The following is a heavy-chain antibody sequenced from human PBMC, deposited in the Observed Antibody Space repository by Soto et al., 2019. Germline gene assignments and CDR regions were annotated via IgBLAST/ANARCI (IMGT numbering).Heavy chain of an antibody. CDR2: IYSSENT. Sequence: SETLSLTCTVSGGSVSSSSYSWGWIRQSPGKGLEWIGTIYSSENTYYNPSLLSRVTISVDTSKNEFSLRLGSVTAADTAVYYCARLNGYCISTNRHGYYGMDVRGQGTTVTVSS. J-gene: IGHJ6*02. D-gene: IGHD2-2*03. V-gene: IGHV4-39*01. CDR1: GGSVSSSSYS. CDR3: ARLNGYCISTNRHGYYGMDV.